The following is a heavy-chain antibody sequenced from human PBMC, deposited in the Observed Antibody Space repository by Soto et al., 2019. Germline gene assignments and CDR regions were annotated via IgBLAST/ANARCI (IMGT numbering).Heavy chain of an antibody. V-gene: IGHV4-59*01. Sequence: SETLSLTCTVSGGSISTYYWSWIRQPPGKGLEWIGYIHYSGSTNYNPSLKSRVTMLVDTSKNQFSLRLSSVTAADTAVYYCARESGGRNINAFDIWGQGTMVTVSS. CDR1: GGSISTYY. CDR3: ARESGGRNINAFDI. D-gene: IGHD2-15*01. CDR2: IHYSGST. J-gene: IGHJ3*02.